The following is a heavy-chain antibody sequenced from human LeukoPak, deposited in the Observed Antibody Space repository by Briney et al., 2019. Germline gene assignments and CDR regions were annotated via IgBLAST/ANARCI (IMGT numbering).Heavy chain of an antibody. CDR2: IYYTGST. CDR3: ARDRTEGSGSPSFDP. D-gene: IGHD3-10*01. V-gene: IGHV4-59*01. CDR1: GGSISTYY. Sequence: SETLSLTCTVSGGSISTYYWSWIRQPPGKGLEWIGYIYYTGSTNYNPSLKGRVSISVDTSKNHFPLKLSSVTAADTAVYYCARDRTEGSGSPSFDPWGQGTLVIVSS. J-gene: IGHJ5*02.